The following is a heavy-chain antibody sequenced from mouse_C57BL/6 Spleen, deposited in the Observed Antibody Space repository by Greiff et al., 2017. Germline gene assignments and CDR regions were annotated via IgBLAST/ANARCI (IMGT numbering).Heavy chain of an antibody. CDR1: GFSLTSYG. J-gene: IGHJ4*01. CDR2: IWSGGST. CDR3: ARNTYYGSSRSYAMDY. V-gene: IGHV2-2*01. Sequence: VQLQESGPGLVQPSQSLSITCTVSGFSLTSYGVHWVRQSPGKGLEWLGVIWSGGSTDYNAAFISRLSISKDNSKSQVFFKMNSLQADDTAIYYCARNTYYGSSRSYAMDYWGQGTSVTVSS. D-gene: IGHD1-1*01.